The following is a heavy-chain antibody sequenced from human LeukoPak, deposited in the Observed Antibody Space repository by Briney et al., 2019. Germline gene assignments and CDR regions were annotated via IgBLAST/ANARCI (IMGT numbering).Heavy chain of an antibody. CDR2: IHYSGIT. CDR1: GGSINSLY. V-gene: IGHV4-59*01. J-gene: IGHJ4*02. CDR3: ARGSRAVTTSSNIHPYYFDY. Sequence: SETLSLTCTVSGGSINSLYWNWIRQPPGKGLEWIGYIHYSGITNYNPSFNSRVTISLDTSKNQFSLKLTSVTAADMAVYYCARGSRAVTTSSNIHPYYFDYWGQGTLVTVSS. D-gene: IGHD4-17*01.